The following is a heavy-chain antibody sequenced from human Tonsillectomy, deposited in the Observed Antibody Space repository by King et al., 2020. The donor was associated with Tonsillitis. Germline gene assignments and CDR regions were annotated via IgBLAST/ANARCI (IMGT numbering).Heavy chain of an antibody. V-gene: IGHV4-31*03. CDR1: GGSISSGGHY. J-gene: IGHJ5*02. D-gene: IGHD3-22*01. CDR3: ARGARYDSSNYLWFDP. Sequence: VQLQESGPGLVKPSQNLSLTCTVSGGSISSGGHYWTWIRQHPGKALEWIGYIYSTGSTYYNPSLKSRVTISVDTSKNQFSLKVNSVTAADTAVYFCARGARYDSSNYLWFDPWGQGTRVTVSS. CDR2: IYSTGST.